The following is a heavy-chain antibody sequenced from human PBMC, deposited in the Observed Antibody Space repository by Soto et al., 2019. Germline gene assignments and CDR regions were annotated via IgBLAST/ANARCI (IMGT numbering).Heavy chain of an antibody. J-gene: IGHJ4*02. D-gene: IGHD3-16*01. CDR3: ARDALWGIRKFDY. V-gene: IGHV1-3*01. CDR2: INAGNGNT. Sequence: QVQLVQSGAEVKKPGASVKVSCKASGYTFTSYAMHWVRQAPGQRLEGMGWINAGNGNTKYSQKFQGRVTITRDTSASTAYMELSSLRSEDTAVYYCARDALWGIRKFDYWGQGTLVTVSS. CDR1: GYTFTSYA.